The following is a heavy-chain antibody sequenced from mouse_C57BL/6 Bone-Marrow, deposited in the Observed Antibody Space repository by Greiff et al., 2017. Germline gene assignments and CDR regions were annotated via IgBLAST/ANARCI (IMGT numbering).Heavy chain of an antibody. CDR2: IYPRSGNT. V-gene: IGHV1-81*01. J-gene: IGHJ3*01. CDR3: ARGGGYDGSAWFAY. Sequence: QVQLQQSGAELARPGASVKLSCKASGYTFTSYGIRWVKQRTGQGLAWIGEIYPRSGNTYYNEKFKGKATLTADKSSSTAYMELRSLTSEDAAVYFGARGGGYDGSAWFAYWGQGTLVTVSA. D-gene: IGHD2-3*01. CDR1: GYTFTSYG.